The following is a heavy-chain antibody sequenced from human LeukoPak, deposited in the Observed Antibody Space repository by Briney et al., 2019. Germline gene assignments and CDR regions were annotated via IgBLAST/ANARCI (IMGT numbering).Heavy chain of an antibody. V-gene: IGHV3-9*03. Sequence: GGSLRLSCAASGFTFDDYAMHWVRQAPGKGLEWVSGISWNSGSIGYADSVKGRFTISRDNAKNSLYLQMNSLRAEDMALYYCAKAKSYYDSSGYYSDYWGQGTLVTVSS. CDR3: AKAKSYYDSSGYYSDY. D-gene: IGHD3-22*01. CDR2: ISWNSGSI. J-gene: IGHJ4*02. CDR1: GFTFDDYA.